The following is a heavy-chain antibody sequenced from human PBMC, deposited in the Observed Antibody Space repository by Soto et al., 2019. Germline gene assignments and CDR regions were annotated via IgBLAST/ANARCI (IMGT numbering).Heavy chain of an antibody. Sequence: SETLSLTCAVYGGSFSGYYWSWIRQPPGKGLEWIGEINHSGSTNYNPALKSRVTTSLDTSKNQFSLKLSSVTAADTAVYYFSRGPYDYIWGSYRPGWYFDYWGQGTLVTVSS. CDR2: INHSGST. J-gene: IGHJ4*02. CDR1: GGSFSGYY. V-gene: IGHV4-34*01. D-gene: IGHD3-16*02. CDR3: SRGPYDYIWGSYRPGWYFDY.